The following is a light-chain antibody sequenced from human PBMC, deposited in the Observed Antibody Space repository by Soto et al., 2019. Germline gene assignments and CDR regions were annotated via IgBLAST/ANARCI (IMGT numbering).Light chain of an antibody. Sequence: EIVMTQSPATLSVSPGERATLSCGASQTISSNLAWYQQKPGQAPRLLIYGASTRATGIPARFSGSGSGTDFALTISSLQSEDFAVYYCQQYNNWPPLTFGPGTKVDIK. CDR2: GAS. CDR3: QQYNNWPPLT. CDR1: QTISSN. J-gene: IGKJ3*01. V-gene: IGKV3-15*01.